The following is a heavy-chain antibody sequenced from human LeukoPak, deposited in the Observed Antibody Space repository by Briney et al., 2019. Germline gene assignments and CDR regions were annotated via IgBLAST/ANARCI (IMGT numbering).Heavy chain of an antibody. V-gene: IGHV4-4*02. CDR3: AREGGFYRPLDY. Sequence: PSETLSLTCGVSGGSVSSTNVWTWIRQPPGKGLEWIGEVRLDGRTNFNPSLKSRLTMSVDLSENHVSLKLTSVAAADTAVYYCAREGGFYRPLDYSGQGTLVTVSS. J-gene: IGHJ4*02. CDR2: VRLDGRT. CDR1: GGSVSSTNV. D-gene: IGHD6-25*01.